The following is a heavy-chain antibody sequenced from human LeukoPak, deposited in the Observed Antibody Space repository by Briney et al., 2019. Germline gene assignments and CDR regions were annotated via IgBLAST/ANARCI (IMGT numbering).Heavy chain of an antibody. Sequence: SETLSLTCTVSGYSISSGYYWGWLRQPPGKGLEWIGSIYHSGSTYYNPSLKSQVTISVDTSKNQFYLKLSSLTAADTAVYFCARRDDSSGYHKIFDYWGPGTLVTVSS. J-gene: IGHJ4*02. D-gene: IGHD3-22*01. V-gene: IGHV4-38-2*02. CDR2: IYHSGST. CDR1: GYSISSGYY. CDR3: ARRDDSSGYHKIFDY.